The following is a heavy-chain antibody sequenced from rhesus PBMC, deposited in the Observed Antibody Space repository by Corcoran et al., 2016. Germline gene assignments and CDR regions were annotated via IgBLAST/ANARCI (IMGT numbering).Heavy chain of an antibody. D-gene: IGHD6-31*01. CDR3: ARDNSSGRRYFDY. J-gene: IGHJ4*01. CDR1: GGSISSGYYY. V-gene: IGHV4-122*02. CDR2: ITYSGST. Sequence: QVQLQESGPGLVKPSETLSLTCAVSGGSISSGYYYWSWIRHPPGKGLEWIGYITYSGSTSYNPSLQSRVTISRDTSKNQFSLKLSSVTAADTAVYYCARDNSSGRRYFDYWGQGVLVTVSS.